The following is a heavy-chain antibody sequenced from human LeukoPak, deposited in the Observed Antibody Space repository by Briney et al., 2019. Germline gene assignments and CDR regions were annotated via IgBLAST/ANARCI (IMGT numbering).Heavy chain of an antibody. V-gene: IGHV3-48*02. CDR2: IDRNSATI. CDR3: ARAPMVRGVITAFDQ. Sequence: GRSLRLSCAASGFTFSSYAMHWVRQAPGKGLEWVSYIDRNSATIYYADSVRGRFTISRDNAENSLHLQMNSLTDEDTAVYYCARAPMVRGVITAFDQWGQGTLVTVRS. J-gene: IGHJ4*02. D-gene: IGHD3-10*01. CDR1: GFTFSSYA.